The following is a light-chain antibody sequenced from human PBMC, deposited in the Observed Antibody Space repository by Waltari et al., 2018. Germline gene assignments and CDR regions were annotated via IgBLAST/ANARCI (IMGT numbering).Light chain of an antibody. V-gene: IGKV1-39*01. CDR3: QQSYSNPRRT. CDR1: QSISSY. Sequence: DIQMTQSPSSLSASVGDRVTITCRASQSISSYLNWYQQKPGKAPKLLIYAASSLQSGVPSRFSGSGSGTDFTLTISSLQPEDFATYYCQQSYSNPRRTFGQGTKVEIK. J-gene: IGKJ1*01. CDR2: AAS.